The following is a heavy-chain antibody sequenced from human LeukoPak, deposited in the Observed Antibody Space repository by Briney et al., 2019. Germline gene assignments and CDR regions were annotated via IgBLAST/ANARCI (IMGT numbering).Heavy chain of an antibody. V-gene: IGHV3-49*03. Sequence: GGSLRLSCTASGFTFGDYAVSWFRQAPGKGLEWVGFIRSKAYGGTTEYAASEKGRFTISRDDSKSIAYLQMNSLKTEDTAVYYCTRDRYCSGGSCYSPPNWFDPWGQGTLVTVSS. D-gene: IGHD2-15*01. CDR2: IRSKAYGGTT. J-gene: IGHJ5*02. CDR3: TRDRYCSGGSCYSPPNWFDP. CDR1: GFTFGDYA.